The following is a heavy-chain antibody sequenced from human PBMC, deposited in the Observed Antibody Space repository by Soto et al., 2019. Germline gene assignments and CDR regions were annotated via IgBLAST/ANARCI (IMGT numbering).Heavy chain of an antibody. Sequence: GGSLRLSCAASGFTVSNKYMSWVRQAPGKGREWVSALESDGSIYYVDSVKGRFTITADSSTNIVYMELRTLRSDDMAVYYCATGKRSYLTYGESWGQGTLVTVSS. CDR3: ATGKRSYLTYGES. D-gene: IGHD1-26*01. V-gene: IGHV3-66*01. CDR1: GFTVSNKY. CDR2: LESDGSI. J-gene: IGHJ4*02.